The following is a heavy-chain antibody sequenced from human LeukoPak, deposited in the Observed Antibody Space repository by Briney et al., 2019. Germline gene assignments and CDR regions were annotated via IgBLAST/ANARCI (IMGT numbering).Heavy chain of an antibody. J-gene: IGHJ3*02. Sequence: ASVKVSCKASGYTFTSYYMHWVRQAPGQGLEWMGIINPSGGSTSYAQKFQGRVTMTRDMSTSTVYMELSSLRSEDTAVYYCARDERYYYDSSGYYDAFDIWSQGTMVTVSS. CDR1: GYTFTSYY. CDR3: ARDERYYYDSSGYYDAFDI. CDR2: INPSGGST. D-gene: IGHD3-22*01. V-gene: IGHV1-46*01.